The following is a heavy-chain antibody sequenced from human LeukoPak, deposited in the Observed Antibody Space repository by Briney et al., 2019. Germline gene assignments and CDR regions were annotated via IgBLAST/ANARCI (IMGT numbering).Heavy chain of an antibody. CDR3: ARVEMATMNFDY. J-gene: IGHJ4*02. D-gene: IGHD5-24*01. CDR1: GFTVSSNY. V-gene: IGHV3-53*01. CDR2: IYSGGST. Sequence: PGGSLRLSCAASGFTVSSNYMSWVRQAPGKGLEWVSVIYSGGSTYSADSVKGRFTISRDNSKNTLYLQMNSLRAEDTAVYYCARVEMATMNFDYWGQGTLVTVSS.